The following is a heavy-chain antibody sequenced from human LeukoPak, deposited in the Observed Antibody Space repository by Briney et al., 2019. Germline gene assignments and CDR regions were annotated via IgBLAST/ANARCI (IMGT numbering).Heavy chain of an antibody. J-gene: IGHJ6*03. CDR3: AKGLVWFGESLTYYYYMDV. D-gene: IGHD3-10*01. V-gene: IGHV3-23*01. CDR1: GFTFSTYG. CDR2: ISGSAATT. Sequence: GGSLRLSCAASGFTFSTYGMTWVRQAPGEGLEWVSAISGSAATTFYADSVKGRFTISRDNSKNTLYLQMNSLRAEDTAVYYCAKGLVWFGESLTYYYYMDVWGKGTTVTISS.